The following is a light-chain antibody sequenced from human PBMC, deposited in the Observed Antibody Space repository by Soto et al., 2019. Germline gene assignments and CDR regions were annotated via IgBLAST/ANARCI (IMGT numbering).Light chain of an antibody. CDR2: GVS. J-gene: IGKJ1*01. CDR1: QSLSSRN. V-gene: IGKV3-20*01. Sequence: ELVLTHSPGTLSLSPVERATLSFSSSQSLSSRNLAWYQQKPGQAPRPLIYGVSSRATGIPDRFSGSGSGTDFTLNISRLEPEDVAVYYCQQYDSSPRTVGQGTQV. CDR3: QQYDSSPRT.